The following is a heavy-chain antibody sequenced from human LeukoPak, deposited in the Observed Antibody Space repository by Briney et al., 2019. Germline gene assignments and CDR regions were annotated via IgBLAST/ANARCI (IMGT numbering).Heavy chain of an antibody. J-gene: IGHJ4*02. CDR3: ATDEASSGSYDY. CDR2: ISAYNGNT. V-gene: IGHV1-18*01. CDR1: GYTFTSYG. D-gene: IGHD1-26*01. Sequence: ASVKVSCKASGYTFTSYGISRVRQAPGQGLEWMGWISAYNGNTNYAQKLQGRVTMTTDTSTSTAYMELRSLRSDDTAVYYCATDEASSGSYDYWGQGTLVTVSS.